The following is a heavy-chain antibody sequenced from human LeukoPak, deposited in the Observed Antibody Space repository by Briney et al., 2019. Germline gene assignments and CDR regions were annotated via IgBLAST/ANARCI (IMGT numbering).Heavy chain of an antibody. V-gene: IGHV4-61*02. D-gene: IGHD3-10*01. CDR2: IYTSGST. CDR1: GGSISSGSYY. Sequence: SETLSLTCTVSGGSISSGSYYWSWIRQPAGKGLEWIGRIYTSGSTNYNPSLKSRVTISVDTSKNQFSLKLSSVTAADTAVYYCARMVRGAKKFDYWGQGTLVTVSS. J-gene: IGHJ4*02. CDR3: ARMVRGAKKFDY.